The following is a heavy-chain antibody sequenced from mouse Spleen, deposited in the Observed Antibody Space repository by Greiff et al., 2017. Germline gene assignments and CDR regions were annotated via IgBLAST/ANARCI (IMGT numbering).Heavy chain of an antibody. CDR1: GYTFTEYI. V-gene: IGHV1-62-2*01. CDR2: FYPGSGSI. CDR3: ARHEGDGNPSYWYFDV. D-gene: IGHD2-1*01. J-gene: IGHJ1*01. Sequence: VHLVESGAELVKPGASVKLSCKASGYTFTEYIIHWVKQRSGQGLEWIGWFYPGSGSIKYNEKFKDKATLTADKSSSTVYMELSRLTSEDSAVYFCARHEGDGNPSYWYFDVWGAGTTVTVSS.